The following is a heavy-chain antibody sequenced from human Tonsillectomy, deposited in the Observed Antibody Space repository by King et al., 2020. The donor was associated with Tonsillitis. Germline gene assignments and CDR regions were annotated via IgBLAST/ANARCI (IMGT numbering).Heavy chain of an antibody. D-gene: IGHD3-16*02. Sequence: HVQLVQSGAAVKKPGASVKFSCKTSGYTFTGYYMHWVRQAPGQGLEWMGWINPNSGVTNYAQKFQGRVTMTRDTSISTAYMELSRLRSDDTAVYYCAREVIGLDDWGQGTLVTVSS. CDR3: AREVIGLDD. J-gene: IGHJ4*02. V-gene: IGHV1-2*02. CDR1: GYTFTGYY. CDR2: INPNSGVT.